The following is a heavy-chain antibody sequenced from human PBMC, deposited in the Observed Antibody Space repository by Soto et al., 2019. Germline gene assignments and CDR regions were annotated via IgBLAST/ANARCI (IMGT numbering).Heavy chain of an antibody. Sequence: GGSLRLSCAASGFTFSNYGMHWVRQTPGKGLEWVAVISYDGSHQFYTDSVKGRFTISRDNSKNTLYLQVNSLKTEDTAMYYCAKDPKCCTIGSHFLDNWFDPWGQGTLVTVSS. CDR1: GFTFSNYG. J-gene: IGHJ5*02. V-gene: IGHV3-30*18. D-gene: IGHD2-8*01. CDR3: AKDPKCCTIGSHFLDNWFDP. CDR2: ISYDGSHQ.